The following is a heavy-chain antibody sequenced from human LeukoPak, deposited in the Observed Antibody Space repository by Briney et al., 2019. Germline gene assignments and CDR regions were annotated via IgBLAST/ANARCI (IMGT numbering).Heavy chain of an antibody. D-gene: IGHD6-19*01. Sequence: SETLSLTCTVSGGSISSYYWSWIRQPPGKGLEWIGHIFNSGSTNYNPSLKSRVTISINTSKNQFSLKLSSVTAADTAVYYCARLSGQWLVRGYLDYWGQGTLVTVSS. CDR3: ARLSGQWLVRGYLDY. CDR2: IFNSGST. J-gene: IGHJ4*02. V-gene: IGHV4-59*08. CDR1: GGSISSYY.